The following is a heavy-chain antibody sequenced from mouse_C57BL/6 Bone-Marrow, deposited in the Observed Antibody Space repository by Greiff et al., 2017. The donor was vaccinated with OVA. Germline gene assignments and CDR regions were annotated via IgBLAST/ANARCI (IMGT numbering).Heavy chain of an antibody. Sequence: QVQLQQSGAEPARPGASVKMSCKASGYTFTSYTMHWVKQRPGQGLEWIGYINPSSGYTKYNQKFKDKATLTADKSSSTAYMQLSSLTSEDSAVYYCARSGYYCFAYWGQGTLVTVSA. CDR3: ARSGYYCFAY. V-gene: IGHV1-4*01. CDR2: INPSSGYT. J-gene: IGHJ3*01. D-gene: IGHD3-1*01. CDR1: GYTFTSYT.